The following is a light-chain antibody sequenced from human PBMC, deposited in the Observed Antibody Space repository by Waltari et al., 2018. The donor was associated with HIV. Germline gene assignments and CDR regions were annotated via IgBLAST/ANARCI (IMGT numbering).Light chain of an antibody. V-gene: IGKV4-1*01. Sequence: IVMTQSPHSLVVSLGERASITCKSSQSVFYSSSSKNYLAWYQKKPGQSPNLLIYWASTRESGVPDRFSGGGSGTEFTLTISSLQAEDVAVYYCQQYYTLPFTFGPGTKVDIK. CDR2: WAS. J-gene: IGKJ3*01. CDR3: QQYYTLPFT. CDR1: QSVFYSSSSKNY.